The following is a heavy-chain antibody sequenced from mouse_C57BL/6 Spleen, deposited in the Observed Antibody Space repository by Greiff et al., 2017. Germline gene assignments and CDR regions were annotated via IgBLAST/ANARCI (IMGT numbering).Heavy chain of an antibody. D-gene: IGHD2-4*01. CDR1: GYAFSSYW. CDR3: ERGNLLRPFAY. V-gene: IGHV1-80*01. CDR2: IYPGDGDT. Sequence: QVHVKQSGAELVKPGASVKISCKASGYAFSSYWMNWVKQRPGKGLEWIGQIYPGDGDTNYNGKFKGKATLTADKSSSTAYMQLSSLTSEDSAVYFCERGNLLRPFAYWGQGTLVTVSA. J-gene: IGHJ3*01.